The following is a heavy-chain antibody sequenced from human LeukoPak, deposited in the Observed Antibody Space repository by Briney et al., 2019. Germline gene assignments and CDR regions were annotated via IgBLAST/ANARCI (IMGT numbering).Heavy chain of an antibody. CDR1: GDSMSSGYW. J-gene: IGHJ4*02. CDR2: IYHSGST. V-gene: IGHV4-4*02. CDR3: ASLYSDFDY. D-gene: IGHD2-21*01. Sequence: NPSETLSLTCAVSGDSMSSGYWWSWVRQPPGQGLEWIGEIYHSGSTNYNPSLKSRVIISVDKSKNQFSLRLSSVTAADTAVYYCASLYSDFDYWGQGTLVTVFS.